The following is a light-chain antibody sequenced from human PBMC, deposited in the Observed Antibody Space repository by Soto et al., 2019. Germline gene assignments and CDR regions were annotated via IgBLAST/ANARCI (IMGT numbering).Light chain of an antibody. CDR2: GNT. V-gene: IGLV1-40*01. J-gene: IGLJ2*01. Sequence: QSVLTQPPSVSGAPGQRVTISCTGSSSNTGAGYDVHWYQQLPGTAPKLLIYGNTNGPSGVPDRFSGSKSGTSASLAITGLQAEDEADYYCQSYDSSLSGYVVFGGGTKLTVL. CDR3: QSYDSSLSGYVV. CDR1: SSNTGAGYD.